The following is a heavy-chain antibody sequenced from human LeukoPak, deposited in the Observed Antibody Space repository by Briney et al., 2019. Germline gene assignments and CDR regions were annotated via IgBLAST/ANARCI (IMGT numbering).Heavy chain of an antibody. D-gene: IGHD3-10*01. V-gene: IGHV5-51*01. CDR3: ARQRITLVRGIIRTNNFDY. J-gene: IGHJ4*02. CDR2: IYPGDSDT. CDR1: GYSFTSYW. Sequence: GESLKISCKGSGYSFTSYWIGWVRQMPGKGLEWMGIIYPGDSDTRYSPSFQGQVTISADKSISTAYLQWSSLKASDTAMYYCARQRITLVRGIIRTNNFDYWGQGTLVTVSS.